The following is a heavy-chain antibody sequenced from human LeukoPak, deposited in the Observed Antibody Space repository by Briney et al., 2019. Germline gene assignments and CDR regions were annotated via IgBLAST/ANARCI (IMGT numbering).Heavy chain of an antibody. J-gene: IGHJ4*02. CDR3: ARDLYDY. V-gene: IGHV3-30*03. CDR2: ISFDGNKK. CDR1: GFSLSTNA. Sequence: GGSLRLSCAASGFSLSTNAMHWVRQAPGKGLEWLTVISFDGNKKLYADSVRGRFTISRDISRNTLYLELNSLRAEDTAVYYCARDLYDYWGQGTLVTVSS.